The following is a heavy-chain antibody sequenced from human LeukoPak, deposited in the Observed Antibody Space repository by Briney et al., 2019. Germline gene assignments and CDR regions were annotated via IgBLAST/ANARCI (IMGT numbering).Heavy chain of an antibody. CDR3: ARAGDTAMAKYYYYYYMDV. CDR2: ISSSSSYI. J-gene: IGHJ6*03. Sequence: GGSLRLSCAASGFTFSSYSMNWVRQAPGKGLEWVSSISSSSSYIYYADSVKGRFTISRDNAKNSLYLQMNSLRAEDTAVYYCARAGDTAMAKYYYYYYMDVWGKRTTVTVSS. CDR1: GFTFSSYS. V-gene: IGHV3-21*01. D-gene: IGHD5-18*01.